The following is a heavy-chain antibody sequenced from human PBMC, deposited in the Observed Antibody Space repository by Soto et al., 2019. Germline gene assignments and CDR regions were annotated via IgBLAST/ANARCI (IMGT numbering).Heavy chain of an antibody. Sequence: GGSLRLSCAASGFTFSSYDMHWVRQATGKGLEWVSAIGTAGDTYYPGSVKGRFTISRENAKNSLYLQMNSLRAGDTAVYYCARGLNGDAFDIWGQGTMVTVSS. D-gene: IGHD2-8*01. CDR2: IGTAGDT. CDR1: GFTFSSYD. J-gene: IGHJ3*02. V-gene: IGHV3-13*01. CDR3: ARGLNGDAFDI.